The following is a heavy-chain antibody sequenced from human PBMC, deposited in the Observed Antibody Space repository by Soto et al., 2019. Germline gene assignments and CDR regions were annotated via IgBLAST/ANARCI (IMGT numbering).Heavy chain of an antibody. J-gene: IGHJ4*02. Sequence: EVQLLESGGRLVQPGGSLRLSCAASGFSFSIYDMNWVRQAPGKGLEWVSGISVGGGSTYHADSVKGRFTISRDNSKNTLYLQMNSLRAEDTAVYYCAKDPTSYDSSAQFDSWGQGTLVTVSS. D-gene: IGHD3-22*01. CDR2: ISVGGGST. V-gene: IGHV3-23*01. CDR3: AKDPTSYDSSAQFDS. CDR1: GFSFSIYD.